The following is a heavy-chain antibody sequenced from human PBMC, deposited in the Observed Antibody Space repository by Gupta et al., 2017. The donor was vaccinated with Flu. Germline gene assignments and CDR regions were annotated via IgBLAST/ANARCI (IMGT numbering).Heavy chain of an antibody. Sequence: YYGSWVRQPAGKGLEWLGRIYTSGSTNYNPSLKRRVAMSLDTSKTQFSLKLSSVTAADTAIYYCARDTTHYCGSNTCFLNYSFDYWGRGILVTISS. CDR2: IYTSGST. J-gene: IGHJ4*02. D-gene: IGHD2-21*01. V-gene: IGHV4-4*07. CDR3: ARDTTHYCGSNTCFLNYSFDY. CDR1: YY.